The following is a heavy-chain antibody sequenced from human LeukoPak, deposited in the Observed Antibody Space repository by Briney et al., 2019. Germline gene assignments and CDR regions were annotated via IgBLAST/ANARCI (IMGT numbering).Heavy chain of an antibody. V-gene: IGHV1-3*01. D-gene: IGHD3-16*02. CDR3: ARDHDYDYLWGSYRYDLGFDY. Sequence: ASVKVPCKASGYTFTNYAIHWVRQAPGQRLEWMGWISAGNGNTKYSQKFQGRVTITRDTSASTVYMDLSSLRSEDTAVYYCARDHDYDYLWGSYRYDLGFDYWGQGTLVTVSS. CDR2: ISAGNGNT. CDR1: GYTFTNYA. J-gene: IGHJ4*02.